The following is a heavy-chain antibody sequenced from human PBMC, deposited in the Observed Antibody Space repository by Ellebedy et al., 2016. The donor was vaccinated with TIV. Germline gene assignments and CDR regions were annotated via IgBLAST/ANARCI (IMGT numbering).Heavy chain of an antibody. J-gene: IGHJ2*01. CDR3: TRFKETTGDQYWYFDI. D-gene: IGHD1-1*01. CDR2: ISRYNGNT. Sequence: AASVKVSCKASGYSFSTYGISWVRQAPGQGLEWMGWISRYNGNTNYAQRFKGRVTMTTDTSTSTAYMELRSLKSDDTALYYYTRFKETTGDQYWYFDIWGRGTLVTVSS. CDR1: GYSFSTYG. V-gene: IGHV1-18*04.